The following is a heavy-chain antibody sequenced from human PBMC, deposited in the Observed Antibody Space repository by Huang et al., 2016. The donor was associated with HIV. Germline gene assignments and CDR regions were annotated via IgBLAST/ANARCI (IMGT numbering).Heavy chain of an antibody. CDR3: ARLTSGWYQDY. Sequence: QVQLVQSGPEVKKPGASVKVSCQTSGYIFSNYDINWVRQAPGQGLQWMGWLNPNSGKTAYGQKVQGRVTLTRSNSTGAAYMVLNSLTSQDTAVYYCARLTSGWYQDYWGQGTLVTVSS. CDR2: LNPNSGKT. J-gene: IGHJ4*02. CDR1: GYIFSNYD. D-gene: IGHD6-19*01. V-gene: IGHV1-8*01.